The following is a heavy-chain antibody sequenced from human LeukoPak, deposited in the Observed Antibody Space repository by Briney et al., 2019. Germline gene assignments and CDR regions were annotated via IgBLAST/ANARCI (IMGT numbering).Heavy chain of an antibody. D-gene: IGHD3-10*01. CDR1: GFTFDDYA. J-gene: IGHJ6*02. Sequence: GGSLRLSCAASGFTFDDYAMHWVRQAPGKGLEWVSLISRDGGSTYYADSVKGRFTISRDNSKNSLYLQMNSLRTEDTALYYCAKDFSSGTYYPYYYYGMDVWGQGTTVTVS. V-gene: IGHV3-43*02. CDR3: AKDFSSGTYYPYYYYGMDV. CDR2: ISRDGGST.